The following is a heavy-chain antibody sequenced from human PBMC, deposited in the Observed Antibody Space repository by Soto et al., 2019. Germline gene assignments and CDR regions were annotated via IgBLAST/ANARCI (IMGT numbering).Heavy chain of an antibody. J-gene: IGHJ4*02. CDR2: ISAYNGNT. V-gene: IGHV1-18*01. CDR3: ARVSRKVRGDDPFDY. Sequence: GASVKVSCKASGYTFTSYGISWVRQAPGQGLEWMGWISAYNGNTNYAQKLQGRVTMTTDTPTSTAYMELRSLRSDDTAVYYCARVSRKVRGDDPFDYWGQGTLVTVSS. D-gene: IGHD3-10*01. CDR1: GYTFTSYG.